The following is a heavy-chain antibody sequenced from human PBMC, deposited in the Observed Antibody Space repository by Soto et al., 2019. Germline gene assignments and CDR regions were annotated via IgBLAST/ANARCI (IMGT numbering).Heavy chain of an antibody. V-gene: IGHV3-7*01. D-gene: IGHD6-19*01. CDR3: ARDGVEAGLYLDN. J-gene: IGHJ4*02. CDR2: INQDGSEK. Sequence: GGSLRVSCAASGFTFRRYLMSWVRQSPGKGLEWVANINQDGSEKYYVDSVKGRFTISRDNAKSSLYLQVNSLRAEDTAVYYCARDGVEAGLYLDNWGQGTLVTVSS. CDR1: GFTFRRYL.